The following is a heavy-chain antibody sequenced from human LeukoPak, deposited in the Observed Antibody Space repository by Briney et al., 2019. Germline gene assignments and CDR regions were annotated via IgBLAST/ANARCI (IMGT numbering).Heavy chain of an antibody. D-gene: IGHD2-15*01. Sequence: SETLSLTCTVSGGFISSYYWSWIRQPAGKGLEWIGRIYTSGSTNYNPSLKSRVTMSVDTSKNQFSLKLSSVTAADTAVYYCASTHCSGGSCYNDYWGQGTLVTVSS. CDR1: GGFISSYY. CDR2: IYTSGST. CDR3: ASTHCSGGSCYNDY. V-gene: IGHV4-4*07. J-gene: IGHJ4*02.